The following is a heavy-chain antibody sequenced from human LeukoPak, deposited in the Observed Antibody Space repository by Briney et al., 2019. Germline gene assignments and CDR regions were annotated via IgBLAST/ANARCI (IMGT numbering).Heavy chain of an antibody. D-gene: IGHD5-18*01. V-gene: IGHV3-66*01. Sequence: GGSLRHSCAASGFTVSSNYMSWARQAPGKGLEWVSIIYSGGSTYYADSVKGRFTISRDNSKNTLYLQMNSLRAGDTAVYYCVREARGYHYTYFDYWGQGTLVTVSS. CDR3: VREARGYHYTYFDY. CDR2: IYSGGST. CDR1: GFTVSSNY. J-gene: IGHJ4*02.